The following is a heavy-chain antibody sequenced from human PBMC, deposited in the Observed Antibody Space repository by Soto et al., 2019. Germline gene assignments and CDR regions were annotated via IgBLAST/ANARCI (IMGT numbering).Heavy chain of an antibody. D-gene: IGHD3-9*01. CDR1: GFIFNNYG. CDR3: TKGCGRAFDMCGS. Sequence: QVQVVESGGGVAQPGRSLRLSCTVSGFIFNNYGMHWVRQAPGKGLEWLAGISEDGSSKYYADSMKGRFTISRNNSKNTLYLQMKCLRAEDTAVYYCTKGCGRAFDMCGSWGKGTLVTVSS. J-gene: IGHJ4*02. V-gene: IGHV3-30*18. CDR2: ISEDGSSK.